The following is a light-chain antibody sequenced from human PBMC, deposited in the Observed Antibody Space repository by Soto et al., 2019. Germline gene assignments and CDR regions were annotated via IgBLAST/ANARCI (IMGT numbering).Light chain of an antibody. J-gene: IGLJ1*01. Sequence: QSVLTQPASVSGSPGQSITIACTGTSRDVGGYNYVSWYQQYPGKAPRLVISDVSNRPSGVSNRFSGSKSGNSASLTISGLQAEDEADYYCSPYTSSSTYVFGTGTKVTVL. CDR2: DVS. V-gene: IGLV2-14*01. CDR1: SRDVGGYNY. CDR3: SPYTSSSTYV.